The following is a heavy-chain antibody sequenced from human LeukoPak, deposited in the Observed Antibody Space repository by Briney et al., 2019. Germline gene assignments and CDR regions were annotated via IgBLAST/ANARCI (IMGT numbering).Heavy chain of an antibody. Sequence: PSETLSLTCTVSGDSISSYYWSWIRQPPGKGLEWIGYIYYSGSTNYNPSLKSRVTISVDTSKNQFSLKLSSVTAADTAVYYCAYYDILTGYYMDYWGQGTLVTVSS. V-gene: IGHV4-59*08. J-gene: IGHJ4*02. CDR1: GDSISSYY. CDR2: IYYSGST. D-gene: IGHD3-9*01. CDR3: AYYDILTGYYMDY.